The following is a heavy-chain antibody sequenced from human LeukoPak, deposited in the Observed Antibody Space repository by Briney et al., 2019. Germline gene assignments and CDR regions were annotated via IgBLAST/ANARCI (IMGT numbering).Heavy chain of an antibody. CDR2: INPNSGGT. CDR1: GYTFTGYY. J-gene: IGHJ4*02. D-gene: IGHD6-19*01. Sequence: ASVKVSCKASGYTFTGYYMHWVRQAPGQGLEWMGWINPNSGGTNYAQKFQGRVTMTRDTSISTAYMELSRLRAEDTAVYYCARESGSGWYRYFDYWGQGTLVTVSS. CDR3: ARESGSGWYRYFDY. V-gene: IGHV1-2*02.